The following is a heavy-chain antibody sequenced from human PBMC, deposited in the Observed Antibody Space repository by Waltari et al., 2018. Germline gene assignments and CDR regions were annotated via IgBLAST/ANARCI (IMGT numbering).Heavy chain of an antibody. Sequence: QVQLQQWGAGLLKPSETLSLTCAVYGGSFSGYYWSWIRQPPGKGLEWIGEINHSGSTNHNPSRKSRVTISVDTSKNQFSLKLSSGTAADTAVYYCARGLSRVYGDYIPRVENYYYYGMDVWGQGTTVTVSS. CDR1: GGSFSGYY. J-gene: IGHJ6*02. CDR2: INHSGST. V-gene: IGHV4-34*01. CDR3: ARGLSRVYGDYIPRVENYYYYGMDV. D-gene: IGHD4-17*01.